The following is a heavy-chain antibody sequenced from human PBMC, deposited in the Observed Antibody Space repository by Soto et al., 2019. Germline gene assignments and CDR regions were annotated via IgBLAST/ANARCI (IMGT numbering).Heavy chain of an antibody. D-gene: IGHD3-10*01. J-gene: IGHJ6*03. Sequence: GGSLRLSCAASGFTFSSYAMHWVRQAPGKGLEYVSAISSNGGSTYYANSVKGRFTISRDNSKNTLYLQMGSLRAEDMAVYYCARDGHYGSGSDYYYYYYMDVWGKGTTVTVSS. CDR1: GFTFSSYA. V-gene: IGHV3-64*01. CDR2: ISSNGGST. CDR3: ARDGHYGSGSDYYYYYYMDV.